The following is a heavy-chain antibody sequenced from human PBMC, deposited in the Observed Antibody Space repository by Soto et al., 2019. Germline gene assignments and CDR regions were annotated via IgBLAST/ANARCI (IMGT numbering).Heavy chain of an antibody. J-gene: IGHJ6*02. CDR2: INPSGGST. V-gene: IGHV1-46*01. CDR1: GGTFSSYT. CDR3: ARTINGIQLWRNYYYYGMDV. Sequence: GASVKVSCKASGGTFSSYTISWVRQAPGQGLEWMGRINPSGGSTSYAQRFQGRVTMTRDTSTSTVYMELSSLRSEDTAVYYCARTINGIQLWRNYYYYGMDVWGQGTTVTVSS. D-gene: IGHD5-18*01.